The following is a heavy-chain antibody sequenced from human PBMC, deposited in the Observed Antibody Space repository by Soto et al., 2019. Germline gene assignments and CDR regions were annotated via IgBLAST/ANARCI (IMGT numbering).Heavy chain of an antibody. CDR1: GFTFSSYS. CDR3: AKHDYGGNSAYFQH. Sequence: PGGSLRLSCAASGFTFSSYSMSWVRQAPGKGLEWVSAISGSGGSTYYADSVKGRFTISRDNSKNTLYLQMNSLRAEDTAVYYCAKHDYGGNSAYFQHWGQGTLVTVSS. V-gene: IGHV3-23*01. CDR2: ISGSGGST. D-gene: IGHD4-17*01. J-gene: IGHJ1*01.